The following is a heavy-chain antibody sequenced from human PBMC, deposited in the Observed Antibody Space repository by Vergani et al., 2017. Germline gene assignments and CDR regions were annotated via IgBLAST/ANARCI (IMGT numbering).Heavy chain of an antibody. CDR3: ARGSVSGWYGELGY. CDR2: IYYTGST. CDR1: GGSISSYY. J-gene: IGHJ4*02. Sequence: QVQLQESGPGLVKPSETLSLTCTVSGGSISSYYWTWIRQPPGKGLEWIGNIYYTGSTNYNPSLQSRVTMSVDTSNNQFSLRLSSVTAADTAVYYCARGSVSGWYGELGYWGQGTLVTVSS. D-gene: IGHD6-19*01. V-gene: IGHV4-59*01.